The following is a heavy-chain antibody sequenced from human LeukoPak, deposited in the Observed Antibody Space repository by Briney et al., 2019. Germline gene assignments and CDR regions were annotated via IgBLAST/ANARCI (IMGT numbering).Heavy chain of an antibody. CDR2: LSNDGNSY. J-gene: IGHJ4*02. Sequence: GGSLRLSCAASGFTFSENNVQWVRQATGLGRVGVVLLSNDGNSYAYADSVKGRFTISRDNSKNTLYLQMNSLRAEDTAVYYCARDSPRRFKWLVRDLDYWGQGTLVTVSP. V-gene: IGHV3-30-3*01. D-gene: IGHD6-19*01. CDR3: ARDSPRRFKWLVRDLDY. CDR1: GFTFSENN.